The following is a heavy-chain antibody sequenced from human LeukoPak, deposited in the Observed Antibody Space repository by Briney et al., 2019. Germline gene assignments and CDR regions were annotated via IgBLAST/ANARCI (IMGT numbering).Heavy chain of an antibody. V-gene: IGHV4-34*01. J-gene: IGHJ4*02. CDR3: ARADSIAAAFLD. D-gene: IGHD6-13*01. Sequence: SETLSLTCAVYGGSFSGYYWSWIRQPPGKGLEWIGSIYYSGSTYYNPSLKSRVTISVDTSKNQFSLKLSSVTAADTAVYYCARADSIAAAFLDWGQGTLVTVSS. CDR2: IYYSGST. CDR1: GGSFSGYY.